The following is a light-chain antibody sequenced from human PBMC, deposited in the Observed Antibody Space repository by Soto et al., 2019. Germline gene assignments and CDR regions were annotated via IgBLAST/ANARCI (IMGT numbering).Light chain of an antibody. CDR2: DAS. CDR1: QDIRNF. J-gene: IGKJ2*01. CDR3: QQYDILPT. Sequence: DIQMTQSPSSLSASVGDRVTITCQASQDIRNFLNLYQQKPGKAPKLLIYDASNLKTGVPSRFSGSGSGTDFTFTISSLQPDDIATYYCQQYDILPTFGQGTKLEIK. V-gene: IGKV1-33*01.